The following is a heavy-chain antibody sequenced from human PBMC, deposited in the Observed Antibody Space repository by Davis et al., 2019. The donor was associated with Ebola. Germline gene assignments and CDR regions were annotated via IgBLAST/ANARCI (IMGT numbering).Heavy chain of an antibody. Sequence: KVSCKASGYTFTSYWIGWVRQMPGKGLEWMGIIYPGDSDTRYSPSFRGQVTISADKSTTTAYLQWTSLKASDSAMYYCARQGGGRGRLTSFDYWGQGTLITVSS. D-gene: IGHD3-16*01. V-gene: IGHV5-51*01. CDR3: ARQGGGRGRLTSFDY. CDR2: IYPGDSDT. J-gene: IGHJ4*02. CDR1: GYTFTSYW.